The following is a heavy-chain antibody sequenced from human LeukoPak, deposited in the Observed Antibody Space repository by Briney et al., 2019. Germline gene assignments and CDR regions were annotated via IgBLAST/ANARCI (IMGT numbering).Heavy chain of an antibody. CDR2: IYYSGST. CDR1: GXSIRSSSYY. CDR3: ARQVVAVAGTGYFDY. D-gene: IGHD6-19*01. Sequence: SETLSLTCTVSGXSIRSSSYYWGWIRQPPGKGLEWIGSIYYSGSTYYNASLKSRGTISVDTSKNQFSLKLNSVTAADTAVYFCARQVVAVAGTGYFDYWGQGTLVTVSS. V-gene: IGHV4-39*01. J-gene: IGHJ4*02.